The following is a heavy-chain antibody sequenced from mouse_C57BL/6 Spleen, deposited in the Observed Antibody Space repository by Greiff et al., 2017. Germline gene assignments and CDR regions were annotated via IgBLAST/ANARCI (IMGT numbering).Heavy chain of an antibody. V-gene: IGHV1-64*01. J-gene: IGHJ3*01. CDR1: GYTFTSYW. D-gene: IGHD3-2*02. CDR3: ARLDSSGYWFAY. CDR2: IHPNSGST. Sequence: VQLQQPGAELVKPGASVELSCKASGYTFTSYWMHWVKQRPGQGLEWIGMIHPNSGSTNYNEKFKSKATLTVDKSSSTAYMQLSSLTSEDSAVYYCARLDSSGYWFAYWGQGTLVTVSA.